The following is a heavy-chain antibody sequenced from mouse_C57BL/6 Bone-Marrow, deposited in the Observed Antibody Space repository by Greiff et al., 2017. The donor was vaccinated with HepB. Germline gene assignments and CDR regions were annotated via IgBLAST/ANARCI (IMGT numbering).Heavy chain of an antibody. V-gene: IGHV2-2*01. D-gene: IGHD1-1*01. CDR3: ASITTVVRYYAMDY. J-gene: IGHJ4*01. Sequence: VQLQQSGPGLVQPSQSLSITCTVSGFSFTSYGVHWVRQSPGKGLEWLGVIWSGGSTDYNAAFISRLSISKDNSKSQVFFKMNSLQADDTAIYYCASITTVVRYYAMDYWGQGTSVTVSS. CDR2: IWSGGST. CDR1: GFSFTSYG.